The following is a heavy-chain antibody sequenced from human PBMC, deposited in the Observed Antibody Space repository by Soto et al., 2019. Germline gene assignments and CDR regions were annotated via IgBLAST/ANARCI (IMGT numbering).Heavy chain of an antibody. J-gene: IGHJ5*02. Sequence: QVQLQESGPGLAKPSETLSLTCTVSGGSISRYYWNWIRQPPGKGLEWIGYIYYSGSTNYNPSLKSRVTISVDTSKNQFSLKLSSVTAADTAVYYCARDPGSGSYYGWFDPWGQGTLVTVSS. V-gene: IGHV4-59*01. CDR1: GGSISRYY. CDR3: ARDPGSGSYYGWFDP. D-gene: IGHD3-10*01. CDR2: IYYSGST.